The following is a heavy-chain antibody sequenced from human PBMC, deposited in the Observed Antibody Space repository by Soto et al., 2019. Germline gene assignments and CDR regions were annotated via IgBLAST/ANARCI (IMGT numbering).Heavy chain of an antibody. J-gene: IGHJ4*02. Sequence: ASVKVSCKGSGYTFTDYGILWLRQAPGQGLEWMGWISIYYGYTDYSQKLQGRVTMTRDISTRTAYMELTSLRSDDTAVYYCAILSSEKYEYDYWGQGTPVTVSS. CDR3: AILSSEKYEYDY. CDR2: ISIYYGYT. CDR1: GYTFTDYG. D-gene: IGHD2-15*01. V-gene: IGHV1-18*01.